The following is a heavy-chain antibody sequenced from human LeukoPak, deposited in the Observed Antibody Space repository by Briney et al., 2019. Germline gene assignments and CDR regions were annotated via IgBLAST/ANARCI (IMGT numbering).Heavy chain of an antibody. D-gene: IGHD5-18*01. V-gene: IGHV1-24*01. CDR1: GYTLAELS. CDR3: ATVKVGRGYSYGPRAFDI. CDR2: FDPEDGET. Sequence: ASVTVSFKVSGYTLAELSMHWVRQAPGKGLEWMGGFDPEDGETIYAQKFQGRVTMTEDTSTDTAYMELSSLRSEDTAVYYCATVKVGRGYSYGPRAFDIWGQGTMVTVSS. J-gene: IGHJ3*02.